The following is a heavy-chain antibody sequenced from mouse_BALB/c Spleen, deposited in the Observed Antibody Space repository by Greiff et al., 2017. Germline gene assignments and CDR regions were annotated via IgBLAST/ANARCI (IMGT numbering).Heavy chain of an antibody. J-gene: IGHJ2*01. CDR3: ARITTEDYFDY. Sequence: EVKLMESGPGLVKPSQSLSLTCSVTGYSITSGYYWNWIRQFPGNKLEWMGYISYDGSNNYNPSLKNRISITRDTSKNQFFLKLNSVTTEDTATYYCARITTEDYFDYWGQGTTLTVSS. CDR1: GYSITSGYY. D-gene: IGHD1-1*01. CDR2: ISYDGSN. V-gene: IGHV3-6*02.